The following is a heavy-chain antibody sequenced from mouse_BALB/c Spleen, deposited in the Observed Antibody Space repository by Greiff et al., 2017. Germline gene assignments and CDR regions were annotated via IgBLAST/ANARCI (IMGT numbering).Heavy chain of an antibody. J-gene: IGHJ3*01. CDR2: ISYSGST. V-gene: IGHV3-2*02. D-gene: IGHD3-1*01. CDR3: ARQLGPSWFAY. CDR1: GYSITSGYY. Sequence: EVQLQQSGPGLVKPSQSLSLTCSVTGYSITSGYYWNWIRQFPGNKLEWMGYISYSGSTSYNPSLKSRISITRDTSKNQFFLQLNSVTTEDTATYYCARQLGPSWFAYWGQGTLVTVSA.